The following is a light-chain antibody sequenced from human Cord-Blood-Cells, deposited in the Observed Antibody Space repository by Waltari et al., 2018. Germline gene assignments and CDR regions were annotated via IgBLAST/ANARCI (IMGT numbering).Light chain of an antibody. CDR3: CSYAGSSTYVV. CDR1: SSDVGSYNL. V-gene: IGLV2-23*02. Sequence: QSALTQPASVSGSPGQSITISCTGTSSDVGSYNLVSWYQQHPGKAPKLMIYEVNKRPSGVSNRFSVSNSGNAASLTISGLQAEDEADYYCCSYAGSSTYVVFGGGTKLTVL. J-gene: IGLJ2*01. CDR2: EVN.